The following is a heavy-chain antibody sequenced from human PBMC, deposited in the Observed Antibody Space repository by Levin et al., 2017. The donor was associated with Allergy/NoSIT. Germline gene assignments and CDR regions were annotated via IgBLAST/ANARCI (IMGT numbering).Heavy chain of an antibody. D-gene: IGHD2-2*01. J-gene: IGHJ6*02. CDR1: GFTFSSYS. CDR2: ISSSSSTI. CDR3: ARIVVVPAANNYYYYGMDV. Sequence: PGGSLRLSCAASGFTFSSYSMNWVRQAPGKGLEWVSYISSSSSTIYYADSVKGRFTISRDNAKNSLYLQMNSLRAEDTAVYYCARIVVVPAANNYYYYGMDVWGQGTTVTVSS. V-gene: IGHV3-48*01.